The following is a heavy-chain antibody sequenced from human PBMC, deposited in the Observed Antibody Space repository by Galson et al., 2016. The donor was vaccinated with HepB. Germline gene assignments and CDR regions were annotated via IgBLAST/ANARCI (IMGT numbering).Heavy chain of an antibody. J-gene: IGHJ4*02. D-gene: IGHD2-21*02. CDR3: ANLGYCSGDCYSVN. CDR2: IYYSGST. V-gene: IGHV4-39*01. Sequence: LSLTCNVSGGSISSTNYYWGWIRQPPGKGLEWFGSIYYSGSTFYNPSLRSRLTISVDTSKNQFSLRLSSVTAADTAVYYCANLGYCSGDCYSVNWGQGTMVTVSS. CDR1: GGSISSTNYY.